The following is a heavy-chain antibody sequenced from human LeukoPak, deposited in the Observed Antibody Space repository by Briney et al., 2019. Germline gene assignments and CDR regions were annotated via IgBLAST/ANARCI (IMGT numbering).Heavy chain of an antibody. CDR1: GFTFDDYG. CDR3: ARIRWGHWYFDL. CDR2: ISSSGSTI. Sequence: GGSLRLSCAASGFTFDDYGMSWVRQAPGKGLEWVSYISSSGSTIYYADSVKGRFTISRDNAKNSLYLQMNSLRAEDTAVYYCARIRWGHWYFDLWGRGTLVTVSS. V-gene: IGHV3-11*01. D-gene: IGHD7-27*01. J-gene: IGHJ2*01.